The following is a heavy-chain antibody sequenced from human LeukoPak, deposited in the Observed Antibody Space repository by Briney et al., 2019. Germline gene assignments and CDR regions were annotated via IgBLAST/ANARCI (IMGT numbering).Heavy chain of an antibody. V-gene: IGHV2-5*01. CDR1: GFSLNTNAVA. J-gene: IGHJ4*02. CDR2: IYGNDDK. CDR3: VHRTMVTSVDH. D-gene: IGHD4-17*01. Sequence: SGPTLVKPTQTLTLTCTFSGFSLNTNAVAVGWVRQPPGQALEWLTLIYGNDDKRYSPPLASRPTITKDTSKNQVVLTMTDMDYVDTATYYCVHRTMVTSVDHWGQGTLVTVSS.